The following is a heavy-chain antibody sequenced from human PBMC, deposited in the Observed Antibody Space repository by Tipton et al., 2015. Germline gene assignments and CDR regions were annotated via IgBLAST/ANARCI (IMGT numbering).Heavy chain of an antibody. CDR3: ARDVVPNLFEP. J-gene: IGHJ5*02. Sequence: GLVKPSETLSLACSVSHDSIRNKYWSWIRQPAGKGLEWIGRIYGGGSVDYNPSLKGRVTMSVDTSKNEFSLSLTSVSAADTAIYYCARDVVPNLFEPWGQGILVTVSS. CDR1: HDSIRNKY. CDR2: IYGGGSV. V-gene: IGHV4-4*07.